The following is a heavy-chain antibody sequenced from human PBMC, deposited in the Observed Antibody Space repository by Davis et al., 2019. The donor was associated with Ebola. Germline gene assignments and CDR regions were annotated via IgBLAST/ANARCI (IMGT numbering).Heavy chain of an antibody. V-gene: IGHV3-11*04. CDR3: ARDHLEGSLDY. CDR1: GFTFSDYY. CDR2: IDSSDSTI. J-gene: IGHJ4*02. Sequence: GESLKISCAASGFTFSDYYMSWIRQAPGKGLEWVSYIDSSDSTIYYADSVKGRFTISRDNSNNMIYLQMNSLRAEDTAVYYCARDHLEGSLDYWGQGTLVTVSS. D-gene: IGHD1-26*01.